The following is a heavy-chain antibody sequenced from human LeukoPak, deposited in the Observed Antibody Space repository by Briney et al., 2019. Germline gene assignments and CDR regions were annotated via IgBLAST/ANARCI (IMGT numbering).Heavy chain of an antibody. Sequence: PGGSLRLTCAASGFTFSSYSMNWVRQAPGKGLEWVLSISSSSSYIYYADSVKGRFTISRDNAKNSLYLQMNSLRAEDTAVYYCAVDIVVVPAANPIDYWGQGTLVTVSS. D-gene: IGHD2-2*01. CDR2: ISSSSSYI. CDR1: GFTFSSYS. CDR3: AVDIVVVPAANPIDY. J-gene: IGHJ4*02. V-gene: IGHV3-21*01.